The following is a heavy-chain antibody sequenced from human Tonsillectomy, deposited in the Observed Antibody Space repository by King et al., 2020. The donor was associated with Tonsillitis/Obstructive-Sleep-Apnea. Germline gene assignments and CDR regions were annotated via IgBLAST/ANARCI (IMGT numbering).Heavy chain of an antibody. CDR3: ARDEDY. J-gene: IGHJ4*02. CDR2: IHGGSGDT. V-gene: IGHV1-3*01. Sequence: QLVQSGAEVRKPGASVKGSCKTSGYPFSVYAIHWVRQAPRQSLEWMGWIHGGSGDTKYSQKFQGRITITRDLFASTAYMELSSLTSEDTAVYYCARDEDYWGQGTLVTVS. CDR1: GYPFSVYA.